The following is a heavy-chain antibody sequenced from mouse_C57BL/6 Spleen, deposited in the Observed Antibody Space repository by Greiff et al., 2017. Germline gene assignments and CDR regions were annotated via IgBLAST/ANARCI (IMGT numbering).Heavy chain of an antibody. CDR2: IYPSDSET. J-gene: IGHJ2*01. Sequence: VQLQQPGAELVRPGSSVKLSCKASGYTFTSYWMDWVKQRPGQGLEWIGNIYPSDSETHYNQKFKDKATLTVDKSSSTAYMQLSSLTSEDSAVYYCARSVIELRRFDYWGQGTTLTVSS. D-gene: IGHD2-4*01. CDR1: GYTFTSYW. CDR3: ARSVIELRRFDY. V-gene: IGHV1-61*01.